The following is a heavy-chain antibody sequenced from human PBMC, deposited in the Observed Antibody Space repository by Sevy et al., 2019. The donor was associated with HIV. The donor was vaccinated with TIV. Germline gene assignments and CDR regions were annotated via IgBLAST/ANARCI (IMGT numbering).Heavy chain of an antibody. D-gene: IGHD1-1*01. V-gene: IGHV3-33*01. CDR1: GFTFRSFS. Sequence: GGSLRLSCSASGFTFRSFSMHWVRQAPGEGLEWVAAIWYDGRTKQYADSVKGRFTISRDNSKNMLNLEMNSLRAEDTALYFCARDSARVIVPTAGFDSWGQGTVVTVSS. CDR2: IWYDGRTK. J-gene: IGHJ5*01. CDR3: ARDSARVIVPTAGFDS.